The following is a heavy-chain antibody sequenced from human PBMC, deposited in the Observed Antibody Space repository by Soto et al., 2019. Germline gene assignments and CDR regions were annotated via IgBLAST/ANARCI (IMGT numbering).Heavy chain of an antibody. CDR2: VYRTRST. Sequence: QVQLQESGPGLVKPSGTLSLTCAVSGGSISTSNWWSWVRQPPGKGLEWIGEVYRTRSTNYNPSPESRLTISVDKSKNQFSLKLTSVTAAATAVYYCARARATIAAAAIFDCWGQGTLVTVSS. CDR3: ARARATIAAAAIFDC. V-gene: IGHV4-4*02. J-gene: IGHJ4*02. D-gene: IGHD6-13*01. CDR1: GGSISTSNW.